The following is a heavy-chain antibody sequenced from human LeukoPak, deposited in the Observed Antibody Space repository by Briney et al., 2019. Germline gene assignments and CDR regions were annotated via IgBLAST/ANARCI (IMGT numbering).Heavy chain of an antibody. Sequence: GASVKVSCKASGGTISSYAISWVRQAPGQGLEWMGIINHSGGSTSYAQKFQGRVTMTRDTSTSTVYMELSSLRSEDTAVYYCARDSIPPLYYYYMDVWGKGTTVTVSS. V-gene: IGHV1-46*01. J-gene: IGHJ6*03. CDR1: GGTISSYA. CDR2: INHSGGST. CDR3: ARDSIPPLYYYYMDV.